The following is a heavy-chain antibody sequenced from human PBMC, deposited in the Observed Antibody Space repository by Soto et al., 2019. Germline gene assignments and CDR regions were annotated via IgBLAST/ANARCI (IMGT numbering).Heavy chain of an antibody. Sequence: EVQLVESGGGLVQPGRSLRLSCAASGFTFDDYAMHWVRQAPGKGLEWVSGISWNSGSIGYADSVKGRFTISRDNAKNSLYLQMNSLRAEDTALYYCAKESHYDFWIGYRELGLYYFDYWGQGTLVTVSS. J-gene: IGHJ4*02. CDR2: ISWNSGSI. D-gene: IGHD3-3*01. CDR1: GFTFDDYA. CDR3: AKESHYDFWIGYRELGLYYFDY. V-gene: IGHV3-9*01.